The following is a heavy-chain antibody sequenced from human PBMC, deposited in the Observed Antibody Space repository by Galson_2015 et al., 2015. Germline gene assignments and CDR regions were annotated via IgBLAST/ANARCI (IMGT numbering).Heavy chain of an antibody. CDR2: ISAYNGNT. V-gene: IGHV1-18*04. D-gene: IGHD3-9*01. Sequence: QSGAEVKKPGESLRISCKASGYTFTSYGISWVRQAPGQGLEWMGWISAYNGNTYYAQKLQGRVTMTTDTSTSTAYMELRSLRSDDTAVYYCARDPPPYILTGSRFDPWGQGTLVTVSS. J-gene: IGHJ5*02. CDR3: ARDPPPYILTGSRFDP. CDR1: GYTFTSYG.